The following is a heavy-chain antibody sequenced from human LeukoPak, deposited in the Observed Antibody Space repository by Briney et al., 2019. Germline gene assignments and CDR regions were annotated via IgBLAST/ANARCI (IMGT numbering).Heavy chain of an antibody. V-gene: IGHV3-23*01. CDR1: GFTFSTSA. D-gene: IGHD5-12*01. CDR2: VSDSGNT. Sequence: PGGSLRLSCAASGFTFSTSAMNWVRQAPGKGLEWVSGVSDSGNTYYADSAKGRFTISRDNSKNTLYLQMNSLRSEDTAVYYCARGWDVVATGYFDCWGQGTLVTVSS. CDR3: ARGWDVVATGYFDC. J-gene: IGHJ4*02.